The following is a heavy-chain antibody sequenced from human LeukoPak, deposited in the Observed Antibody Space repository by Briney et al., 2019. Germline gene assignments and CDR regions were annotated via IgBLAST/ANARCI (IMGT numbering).Heavy chain of an antibody. D-gene: IGHD2-15*01. CDR2: IYYSGST. V-gene: IGHV4-39*01. CDR3: ARHRRDVDPPYYYYYYMDV. J-gene: IGHJ6*03. Sequence: SETLSLTCTVSGGSISSSSYYWGWIRQPPGKGLEWIGSIYYSGSTYYNPSLKSRVTISVDTSKNQFSLKLSSVTAADTAVYYCARHRRDVDPPYYYYYYMDVWGKGTTVTISS. CDR1: GGSISSSSYY.